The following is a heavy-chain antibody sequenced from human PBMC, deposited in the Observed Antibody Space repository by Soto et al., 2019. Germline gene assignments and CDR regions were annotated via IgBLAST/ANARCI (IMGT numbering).Heavy chain of an antibody. Sequence: QVQLVQSGAEVKKPGASVKVSCQASGYTFSSYDIHWVLKATGQGLEWMGWMNPDSVNTGYAQKFQDRVTMTRDTSTTTAYMELSSLSSDDSAVYYCARGATTATTQDAFDTWGQGTMVTVAS. J-gene: IGHJ3*02. CDR3: ARGATTATTQDAFDT. CDR1: GYTFSSYD. D-gene: IGHD4-17*01. V-gene: IGHV1-8*01. CDR2: MNPDSVNT.